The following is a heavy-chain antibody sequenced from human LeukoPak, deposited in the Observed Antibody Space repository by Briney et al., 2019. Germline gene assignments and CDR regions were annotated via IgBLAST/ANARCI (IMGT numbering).Heavy chain of an antibody. CDR2: IYYSGST. CDR3: ARSSDYHFDY. Sequence: SETLSLTCTVSGGSISSSSYYWGWIRQPPGKGLEWIGSIYYSGSTYYNPSLKSRVTISVDTSKNQFSLKLSSVTAADTAVYYCARSSDYHFDYWGQGTLDTVSS. CDR1: GGSISSSSYY. V-gene: IGHV4-39*01. J-gene: IGHJ4*02. D-gene: IGHD4-17*01.